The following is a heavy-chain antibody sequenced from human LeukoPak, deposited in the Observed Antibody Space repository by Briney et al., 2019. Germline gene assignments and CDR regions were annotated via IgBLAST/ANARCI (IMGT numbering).Heavy chain of an antibody. CDR2: ISYDGSNK. Sequence: GGSLRLSCAASGFTFSNYAMHWVRQAPGKGLEWVAIISYDGSNKYYADSVKGRFTISRDNSKNTLYLQMNSLRAEDAAVYYCARGDSGSYPTSFDYWGQGTLVTVSS. CDR1: GFTFSNYA. J-gene: IGHJ4*02. CDR3: ARGDSGSYPTSFDY. V-gene: IGHV3-30*04. D-gene: IGHD1-26*01.